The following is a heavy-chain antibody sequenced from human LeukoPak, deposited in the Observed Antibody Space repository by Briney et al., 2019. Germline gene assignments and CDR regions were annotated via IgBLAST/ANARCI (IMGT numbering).Heavy chain of an antibody. D-gene: IGHD1-26*01. Sequence: ASVKVSCKASGYTLTSYYMHWVRQAPGQGLEWMGIINPSGGSTSYAQKFQGRVTMTRDTSTSTVYMDLSNLRSEDTAVYYCARDTIRIVGAIVYRGQGTLVTVSS. J-gene: IGHJ4*02. CDR1: GYTLTSYY. V-gene: IGHV1-46*01. CDR3: ARDTIRIVGAIVY. CDR2: INPSGGST.